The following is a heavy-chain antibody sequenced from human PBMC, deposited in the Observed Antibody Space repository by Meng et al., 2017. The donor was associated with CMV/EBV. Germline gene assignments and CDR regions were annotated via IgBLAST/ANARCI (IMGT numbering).Heavy chain of an antibody. V-gene: IGHV4-34*01. CDR2: INHSGST. Sequence: SETLSLTCAVYGGSFSGYYWSWIRQPPGKGLEWIGEINHSGSTNYNPSLKSRVTISVDTSKNQFSLKLSSVTAADTAVYYCASAGCSSTSCHKGDAFDIWGQGTMVTVSS. CDR3: ASAGCSSTSCHKGDAFDI. CDR1: GGSFSGYY. J-gene: IGHJ3*02. D-gene: IGHD2-2*01.